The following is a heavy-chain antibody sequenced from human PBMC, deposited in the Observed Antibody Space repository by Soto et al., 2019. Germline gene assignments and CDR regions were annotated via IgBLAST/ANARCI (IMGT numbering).Heavy chain of an antibody. CDR1: GLTFSTYG. CDR3: AKDEGRFLKYYFNFGVDA. Sequence: QVQLVESGGGLVQPGRSLKLSCAASGLTFSTYGMHWVRQSPGKGLEWVAVISYDGSNQYYRDSVRDSFTISRDNSRNTVYRQINSLREEVTAVYYCAKDEGRFLKYYFNFGVDAWGRGTTVTVS. J-gene: IGHJ6*02. V-gene: IGHV3-30*18. CDR2: ISYDGSNQ. D-gene: IGHD3-3*01.